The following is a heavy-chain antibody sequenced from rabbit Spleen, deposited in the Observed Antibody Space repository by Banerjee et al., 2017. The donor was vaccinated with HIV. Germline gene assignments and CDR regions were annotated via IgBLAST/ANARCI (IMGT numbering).Heavy chain of an antibody. V-gene: IGHV1S40*01. CDR1: GFSFSNSDY. J-gene: IGHJ6*01. CDR3: ARDGAGGSYFAL. Sequence: QSLEESGGDLVKPGASLTLTCTGSGFSFSNSDYMCWVRQAPGKGLEWISCIEAGSSGFTYFASWAKGRFTISKTSSTTVTLQMTSLTAADTATYFCARDGAGGSYFALWGPGTLVTVS. CDR2: IEAGSSGFT. D-gene: IGHD8-1*01.